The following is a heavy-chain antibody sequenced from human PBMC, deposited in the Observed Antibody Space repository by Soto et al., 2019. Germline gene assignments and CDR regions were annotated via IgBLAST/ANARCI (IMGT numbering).Heavy chain of an antibody. CDR1: GYTYTSYG. Sequence: QVQLVQSGAEVKKPGASVKVSCKASGYTYTSYGISWVRQAPGQGLEWMGWISAYNGNTNYAQKLQGRVTMTTDTSTSTAYMELRSLRSDDTAVYYCARDILEGVPAAISWFDPWGRGTLVTVSS. D-gene: IGHD2-2*01. V-gene: IGHV1-18*01. J-gene: IGHJ5*02. CDR3: ARDILEGVPAAISWFDP. CDR2: ISAYNGNT.